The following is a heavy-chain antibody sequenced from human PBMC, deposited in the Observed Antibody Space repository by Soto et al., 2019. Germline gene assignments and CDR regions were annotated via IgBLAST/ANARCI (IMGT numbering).Heavy chain of an antibody. CDR3: ATTRDVDTAMVTYSRHYYYYGMEV. Sequence: SVKVSCKASGCTFSSYAISWVRQAPGQGLEWMGGIIPIFGTANYAQKFQGRVTITADKSTSTAYMELSSLRSEDTAVYYCATTRDVDTAMVTYSRHYYYYGMEVWGQGTTVSVSS. CDR2: IIPIFGTA. D-gene: IGHD5-18*01. CDR1: GCTFSSYA. J-gene: IGHJ6*02. V-gene: IGHV1-69*06.